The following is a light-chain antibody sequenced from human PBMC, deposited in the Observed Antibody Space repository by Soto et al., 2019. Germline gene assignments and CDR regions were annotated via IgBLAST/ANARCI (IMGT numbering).Light chain of an antibody. CDR2: AAS. CDR1: QDIHNS. J-gene: IGKJ4*01. Sequence: DIQLTQSPSFLSASVGDRVTITCRASQDIHNSLAWYQQMPGKAPKLLMYAASTLQSGVPSRFSGSGSGTEFTLTIISLQPEDFATYYCQEVKSYPLSFGGGTKVEIK. V-gene: IGKV1-9*01. CDR3: QEVKSYPLS.